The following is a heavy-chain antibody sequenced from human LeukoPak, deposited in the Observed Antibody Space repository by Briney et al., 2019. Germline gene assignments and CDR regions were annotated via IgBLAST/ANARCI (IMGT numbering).Heavy chain of an antibody. Sequence: SETLSLTCVVSGYSISNDYYWGWIRQPPGRELEWIGSISHSGSTYYNPSLKSRVTISADTSKNQFSLKLSSVTAADTAVYYCATEVGQWLVRTWGQGTLVTVSS. V-gene: IGHV4-38-2*01. J-gene: IGHJ5*02. CDR3: ATEVGQWLVRT. CDR2: ISHSGST. CDR1: GYSISNDYY. D-gene: IGHD6-19*01.